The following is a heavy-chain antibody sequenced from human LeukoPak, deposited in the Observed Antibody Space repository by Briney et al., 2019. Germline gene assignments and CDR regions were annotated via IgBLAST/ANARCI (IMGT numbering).Heavy chain of an antibody. CDR2: ISYDGSNK. J-gene: IGHJ4*02. D-gene: IGHD4-17*01. Sequence: GRSLRLSCAASGFTFSSYAMHWVRQAPGKGLEWVAVISYDGSNKYYADSVKGRFTISRDNSKNTLYLQVNSLRAEDTAVYYCARDPGITVTTETYWGQGTLVTVSS. CDR1: GFTFSSYA. V-gene: IGHV3-30-3*01. CDR3: ARDPGITVTTETY.